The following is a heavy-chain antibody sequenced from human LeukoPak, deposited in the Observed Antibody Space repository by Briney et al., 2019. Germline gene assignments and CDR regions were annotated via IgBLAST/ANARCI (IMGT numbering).Heavy chain of an antibody. CDR3: ARSFVEMATIISEDFDY. J-gene: IGHJ4*02. D-gene: IGHD5-24*01. V-gene: IGHV3-21*01. CDR1: GFTFSSYA. CDR2: ISSSSSYI. Sequence: PGGSLRLSCAASGFTFSSYAMSWVRQAPGKGLEWVSSISSSSSYIYYADSVKGRFTISRDNAKNSLYLQMNSLRAEDTAVYYCARSFVEMATIISEDFDYWGQGTLVTVSS.